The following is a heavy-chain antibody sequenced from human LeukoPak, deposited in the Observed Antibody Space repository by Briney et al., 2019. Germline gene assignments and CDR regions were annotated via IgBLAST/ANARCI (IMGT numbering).Heavy chain of an antibody. CDR2: IYSGGGT. D-gene: IGHD1-1*01. CDR3: ARDSDDSDAFDI. V-gene: IGHV3-53*01. Sequence: PGGSLRLSCAASGFTVSSHYMSWVRQAPGKGLEWVSLIYSGGGTYYADFVKGRFTISRDNSKNTLYLQVSSLRAEDTALYYCARDSDDSDAFDIWGQGTMVTVSS. CDR1: GFTVSSHY. J-gene: IGHJ3*02.